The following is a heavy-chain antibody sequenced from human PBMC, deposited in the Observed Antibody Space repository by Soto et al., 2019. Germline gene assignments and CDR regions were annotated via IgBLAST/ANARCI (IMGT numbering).Heavy chain of an antibody. CDR3: AREVLIDLNYFDY. V-gene: IGHV1-46*01. Sequence: QVQLVQSGTEVKKPGASVKVPCKASGYTFTNYHIHWVRQAPEDGLEWMGRINPSGGTTLYAQKFHGRVTMTRDTSTSTVYMELSSLRSEDTAVYYCAREVLIDLNYFDYWGQGALVTVSS. CDR1: GYTFTNYH. J-gene: IGHJ4*02. CDR2: INPSGGTT. D-gene: IGHD2-21*01.